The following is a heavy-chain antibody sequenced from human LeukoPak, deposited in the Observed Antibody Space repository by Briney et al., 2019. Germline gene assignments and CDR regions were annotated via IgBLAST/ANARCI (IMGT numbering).Heavy chain of an antibody. V-gene: IGHV3-23*01. CDR1: GFTFSNYA. CDR2: ISSRGVST. Sequence: PGGSLRPSCAASGFTFSNYAMSWVRQAPGKGLEWVSAISSRGVSTYYADSVKGRFTISRDNSKSTLYLQMNSLRAEDTAVYYCARRPTYQVSWGQGTLVTVSS. J-gene: IGHJ5*02. D-gene: IGHD2-2*01. CDR3: ARRPTYQVS.